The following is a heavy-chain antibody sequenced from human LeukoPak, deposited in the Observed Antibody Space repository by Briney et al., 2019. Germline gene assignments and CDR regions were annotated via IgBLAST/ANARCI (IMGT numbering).Heavy chain of an antibody. CDR1: GFTFSSYA. CDR3: ARSTVPRFPYFDY. J-gene: IGHJ4*02. D-gene: IGHD3-16*01. CDR2: ISYDGSDK. Sequence: PGGSLRLSCAASGFTFSSYAMHWVRQAPGKGLEWVAVISYDGSDKYYADSVKGRFTNSRDNSKNTLYLQMNSLRAEDTAVYYCARSTVPRFPYFDYWGQGTLVTVSS. V-gene: IGHV3-30*04.